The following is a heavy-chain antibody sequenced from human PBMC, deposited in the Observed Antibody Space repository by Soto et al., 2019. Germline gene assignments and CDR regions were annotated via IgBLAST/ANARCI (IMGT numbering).Heavy chain of an antibody. Sequence: SETLSLTCTVSGGSISSYYLNWIRQPPGKGLEWIGYIYYSGYTNYNPSLKSRVTMSVDTSKNQFSLKLYSVTAADTAVYYCARDLSGSSYYWLDSWGQGTLVTVYS. J-gene: IGHJ5*01. CDR1: GGSISSYY. CDR3: ARDLSGSSYYWLDS. D-gene: IGHD1-26*01. V-gene: IGHV4-59*01. CDR2: IYYSGYT.